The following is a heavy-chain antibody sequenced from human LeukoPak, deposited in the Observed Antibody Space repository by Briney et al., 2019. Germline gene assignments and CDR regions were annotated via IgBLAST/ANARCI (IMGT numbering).Heavy chain of an antibody. J-gene: IGHJ4*02. CDR3: ARSRLYYESSSDFDN. CDR1: GTTLTGYY. D-gene: IGHD3-22*01. V-gene: IGHV1-2*02. CDR2: INPNSGGT. Sequence: ASVKLSCKASGTTLTGYYIHWVRQAPGQRLEWMGWINPNSGGTNYAQQFQGRVTMTRDTSISTAYMELDSRRSDDTAVFYCARSRLYYESSSDFDNWGQGTLVTASS.